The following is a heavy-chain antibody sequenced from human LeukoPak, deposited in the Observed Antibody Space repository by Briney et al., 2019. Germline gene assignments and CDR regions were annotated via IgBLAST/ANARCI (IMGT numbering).Heavy chain of an antibody. CDR3: ARAPYDILTGYSPYYFDS. CDR2: ISSSSTHI. Sequence: GGSLRLSCAASGFTFSSYELNWVRQAPGKGLEWVSSISSSSTHIYYADSVKGRFTISRDNAKNSVYLQMNSLRAEDTAVYYCARAPYDILTGYSPYYFDSWGQGTLVSVSS. D-gene: IGHD3-9*01. CDR1: GFTFSSYE. J-gene: IGHJ4*02. V-gene: IGHV3-21*06.